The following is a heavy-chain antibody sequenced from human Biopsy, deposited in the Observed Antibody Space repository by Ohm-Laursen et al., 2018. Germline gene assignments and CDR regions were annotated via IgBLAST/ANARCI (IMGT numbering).Heavy chain of an antibody. CDR1: GYTFTNYG. D-gene: IGHD3-3*01. J-gene: IGHJ4*02. Sequence: ATVKISCKASGYTFTNYGISWVRQAPGQGLEWMGWISPYNGDTDYAQRLQGRVTMTTDTSTSTAYMDLRSLRSDDTAVYYCARDRWPHVTLLGLVVFDFWGQGTLVIVSS. CDR2: ISPYNGDT. CDR3: ARDRWPHVTLLGLVVFDF. V-gene: IGHV1-18*01.